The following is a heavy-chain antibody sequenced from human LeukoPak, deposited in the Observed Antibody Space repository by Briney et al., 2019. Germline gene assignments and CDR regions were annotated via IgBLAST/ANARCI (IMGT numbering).Heavy chain of an antibody. CDR1: GYTFTSYY. D-gene: IGHD2-2*01. J-gene: IGHJ4*02. Sequence: GASVKVSCKASGYTFTSYYMHWVRQAPGQGLEWMGRIIPILGIANYAQKFQGRVTITADKSTSTAYMELSSLRSEDTAVYYCARTDIVVVPAAMAFDYWGQGTLVTVSS. V-gene: IGHV1-69*02. CDR2: IIPILGIA. CDR3: ARTDIVVVPAAMAFDY.